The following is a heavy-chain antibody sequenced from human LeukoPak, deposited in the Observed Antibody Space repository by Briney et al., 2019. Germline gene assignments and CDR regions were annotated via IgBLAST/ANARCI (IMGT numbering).Heavy chain of an antibody. J-gene: IGHJ5*02. CDR1: GYSISSGYY. D-gene: IGHD3-10*01. CDR2: IYHSGST. V-gene: IGHV4-38-2*02. Sequence: SETLSLTCTVSGYSISSGYYWGWIRQPPGKGLEWIGSIYHSGSTYYNPSLKSRVTISVDTSKNQFSLKLSSVTAADTAVYYCARALWFGECNWFDPWGQGTLVTVSS. CDR3: ARALWFGECNWFDP.